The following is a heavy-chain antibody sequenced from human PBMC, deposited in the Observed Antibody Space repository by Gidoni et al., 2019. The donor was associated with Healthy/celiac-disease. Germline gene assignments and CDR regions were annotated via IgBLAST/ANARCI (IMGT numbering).Heavy chain of an antibody. CDR2: ISYDGSNK. CDR1: GFTFSSYG. Sequence: QVQLVESGGGVVQPGRSLRLSCAASGFTFSSYGMHWVRQAPGKGLEWVAVISYDGSNKYYADSVKGRFTISRDNSKNTLYLQMNSLRAEDTAVYYCAKDLYDYVWGSLIDYWGQGTLVTVSS. J-gene: IGHJ4*02. D-gene: IGHD3-16*01. CDR3: AKDLYDYVWGSLIDY. V-gene: IGHV3-30*18.